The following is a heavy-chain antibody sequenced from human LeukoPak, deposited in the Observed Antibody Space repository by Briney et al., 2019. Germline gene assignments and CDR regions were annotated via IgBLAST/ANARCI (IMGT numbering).Heavy chain of an antibody. CDR1: GYTFTSYG. Sequence: ASVKVSCTASGYTFTSYGISWVRQAPGQGLEWMGWISAYNGNTNYAQKLQGRVTMTTDTSTSTAYVELRSLRSDDTAVYYCARDGYCSGGSCYPPERFYYYYGMDVWGQGTTVTVSS. D-gene: IGHD2-15*01. V-gene: IGHV1-18*01. CDR2: ISAYNGNT. J-gene: IGHJ6*02. CDR3: ARDGYCSGGSCYPPERFYYYYGMDV.